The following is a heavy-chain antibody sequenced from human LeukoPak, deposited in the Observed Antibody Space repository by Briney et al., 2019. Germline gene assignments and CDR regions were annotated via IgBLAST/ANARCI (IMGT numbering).Heavy chain of an antibody. CDR1: GYTLTELS. CDR3: ATGGYYYDSSGYYALSY. J-gene: IGHJ4*02. V-gene: IGHV1-24*01. D-gene: IGHD3-22*01. Sequence: ASVTVSCTVSGYTLTELSMHWVRQAPGKGLEWMGGFDPEDGETIYAQKFQGRVTMTEDTSTDTAYMELSSLRSEDTAVYYCATGGYYYDSSGYYALSYWGQGTLVTVSS. CDR2: FDPEDGET.